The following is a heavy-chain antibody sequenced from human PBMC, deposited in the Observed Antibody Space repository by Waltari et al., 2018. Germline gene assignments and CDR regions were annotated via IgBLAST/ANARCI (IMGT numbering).Heavy chain of an antibody. J-gene: IGHJ5*02. CDR2: GST. D-gene: IGHD3-3*01. Sequence: GSTNYNPSLKSRVTISVDTSKNQFSLKLSSVTAADTAVYYCARLTYYDFWSGYNNWFDPWGQGTLVTVSS. V-gene: IGHV4-61*07. CDR3: ARLTYYDFWSGYNNWFDP.